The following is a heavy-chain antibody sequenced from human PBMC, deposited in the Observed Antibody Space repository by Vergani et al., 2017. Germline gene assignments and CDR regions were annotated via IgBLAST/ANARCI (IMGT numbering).Heavy chain of an antibody. J-gene: IGHJ6*03. CDR3: AKDRAAAGDGDYYYYYMDV. CDR2: ISSSSSYI. CDR1: GFTFSSYS. D-gene: IGHD6-13*01. V-gene: IGHV3-21*04. Sequence: EVQLVESGGGLVKPGGSLRLSCAASGFTFSSYSMNWVRQAPGKGLEWVSSISSSSSYIYYADSVKGRFTISRDNAKNSLYLQMNSLRAEDTAVYYCAKDRAAAGDGDYYYYYMDVWGKGTTVTVSS.